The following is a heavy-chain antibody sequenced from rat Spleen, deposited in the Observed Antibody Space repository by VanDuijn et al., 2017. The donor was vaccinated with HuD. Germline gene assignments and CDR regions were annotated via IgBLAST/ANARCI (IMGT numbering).Heavy chain of an antibody. CDR2: ISTGGDNT. V-gene: IGHV5-31*01. Sequence: EVQLVESGGGQVQPGRSLKLSCVASGFTLKNYWMTWIRQAPTKGLEWVAYISTGGDNTYYRDSVKGRFTISRDNAKSTLYLQMNSLQTDDTAIYYCTRENPNWYYFDYWGQGVMVTVSS. D-gene: IGHD3-4*01. J-gene: IGHJ2*01. CDR1: GFTLKNYW. CDR3: TRENPNWYYFDY.